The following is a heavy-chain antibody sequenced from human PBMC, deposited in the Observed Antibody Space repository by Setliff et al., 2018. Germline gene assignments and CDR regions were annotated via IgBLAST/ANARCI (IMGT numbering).Heavy chain of an antibody. CDR3: AREGGGVAMVSH. J-gene: IGHJ4*02. V-gene: IGHV4-61*09. CDR2: IYTSGST. Sequence: LSLTCTVSGGSISSGSYYWSWIRQPAGKGLEWIGHIYTSGSTNYNPSLKSRVTISVDTSKNQFSLKLSSVTAADTAVYYCAREGGGVAMVSHWGQGTLVTVSS. CDR1: GGSISSGSYY. D-gene: IGHD5-18*01.